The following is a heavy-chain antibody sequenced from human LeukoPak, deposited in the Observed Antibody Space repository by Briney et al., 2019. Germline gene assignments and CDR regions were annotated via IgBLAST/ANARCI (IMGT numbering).Heavy chain of an antibody. CDR2: IYYSGRT. V-gene: IGHV4-30-4*01. J-gene: IGHJ2*01. D-gene: IGHD2-15*01. CDR3: ARESPYCSGGSCYDGFWYFDL. CDR1: GGSISSGDYY. Sequence: SETLSLTCTVSGGSISSGDYYWRWIRQPPGKGLEWIGYIYYSGRTYYNPSLKSRVTISVDTSKNQFSLKLSSVTAADTAVYYCARESPYCSGGSCYDGFWYFDLWGRGTLVTVSS.